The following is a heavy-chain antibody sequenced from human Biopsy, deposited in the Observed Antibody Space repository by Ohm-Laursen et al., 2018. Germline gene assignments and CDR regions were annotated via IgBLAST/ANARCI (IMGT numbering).Heavy chain of an antibody. V-gene: IGHV4-59*01. D-gene: IGHD2/OR15-2a*01. CDR1: GGSISSDY. Sequence: PSETLSLTCTVSGGSISSDYWNWIRHHPGKGLEWIGNIFYSANTYYNPSLKSRVTISVDTSKNQFSLRLNSVTAADTAVYYCARATNSTGWPYYYFYGMDVWGQGTTVTVSS. J-gene: IGHJ6*02. CDR2: IFYSANT. CDR3: ARATNSTGWPYYYFYGMDV.